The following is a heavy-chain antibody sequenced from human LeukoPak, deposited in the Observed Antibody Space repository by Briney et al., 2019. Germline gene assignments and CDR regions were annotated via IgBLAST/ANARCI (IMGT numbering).Heavy chain of an antibody. CDR3: AREFGYSSSWVDY. J-gene: IGHJ4*02. D-gene: IGHD6-13*01. Sequence: PSETLSLTCTVSGGSIRSSYYYWGWIRQPPGKGLEWIGSIYDSGSTNYNPSLKSRVTISVDTSKNQFSLKLSSVTAADTAVYYRAREFGYSSSWVDYWGQGTLVTVSS. V-gene: IGHV4-39*07. CDR1: GGSIRSSYYY. CDR2: IYDSGST.